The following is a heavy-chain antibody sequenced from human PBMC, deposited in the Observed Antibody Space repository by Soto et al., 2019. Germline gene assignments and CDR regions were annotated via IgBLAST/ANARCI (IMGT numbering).Heavy chain of an antibody. Sequence: QVQLQESGPGLVKPSQTLSLTCTVSGGSISSGDYYWSWIRQPPGKGLEGIGYFDYSGSTYYNPSLKSRVTITVDTSKNQFALKLSSVTAADTAVYYCAREIAAAGPFDYWGQGTLVTVSS. V-gene: IGHV4-30-4*01. CDR1: GGSISSGDYY. CDR3: AREIAAAGPFDY. D-gene: IGHD6-13*01. CDR2: FDYSGST. J-gene: IGHJ4*02.